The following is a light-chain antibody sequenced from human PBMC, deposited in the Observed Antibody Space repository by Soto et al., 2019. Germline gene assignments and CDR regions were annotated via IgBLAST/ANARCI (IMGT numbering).Light chain of an antibody. V-gene: IGLV2-18*02. CDR1: SSDVGNYNS. CDR3: SSYTPSNTYV. J-gene: IGLJ1*01. CDR2: EVT. Sequence: QSVLTQPPSVSGSPGQSVTISCTGTSSDVGNYNSVSWYQQPPGTVPKLMIYEVTNRPSGVPDRFSGSKSGNTASLTISGLQPEDEANYYCSSYTPSNTYVFGTGTKLTVL.